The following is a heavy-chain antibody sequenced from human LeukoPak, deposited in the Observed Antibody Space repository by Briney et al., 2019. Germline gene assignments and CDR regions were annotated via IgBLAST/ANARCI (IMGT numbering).Heavy chain of an antibody. CDR1: GFTFSSYA. Sequence: GGSLRLSCAASGFTFSSYAMSWVRQAPGKGLEWVSAISGSGGSTYYADSVKGRFTISRDNSKNTLYLQMNSLRAEDTAVYYCAKDPYYYGSGSYYRGYFDYWGQGTLVTVSS. V-gene: IGHV3-23*01. J-gene: IGHJ4*02. CDR3: AKDPYYYGSGSYYRGYFDY. D-gene: IGHD3-10*01. CDR2: ISGSGGST.